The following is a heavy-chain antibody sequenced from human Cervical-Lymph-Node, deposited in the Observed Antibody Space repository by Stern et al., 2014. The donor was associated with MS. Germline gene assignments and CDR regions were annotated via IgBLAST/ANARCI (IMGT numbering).Heavy chain of an antibody. CDR2: ISSSSSYL. J-gene: IGHJ4*02. CDR1: GFTFSSYS. D-gene: IGHD3-10*01. V-gene: IGHV3-21*01. CDR3: ARDPITMVRGVIY. Sequence: EVQLVESGGGLVKPGGSLRLSCAASGFTFSSYSMNWVRQAPGKGLAWVSSISSSSSYLYYADSVKGRFTISRDNAKNSLYLQMNSLRAEDTAVYYCARDPITMVRGVIYWGQGTLVTVSS.